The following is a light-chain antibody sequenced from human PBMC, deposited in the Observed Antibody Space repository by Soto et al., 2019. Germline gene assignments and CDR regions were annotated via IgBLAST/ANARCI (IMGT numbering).Light chain of an antibody. CDR2: GAS. V-gene: IGKV3-20*01. CDR3: QQYGSSGT. Sequence: EIVLTQYPGTLSLSPGERATLSCGASQSVSSSYLAWYQQKPGQAPRLPIYGASNRATGIPDRFSGSGSGTDFTLTISRLEPEDFAVYYCQQYGSSGTFGQGTKVDIK. CDR1: QSVSSSY. J-gene: IGKJ1*01.